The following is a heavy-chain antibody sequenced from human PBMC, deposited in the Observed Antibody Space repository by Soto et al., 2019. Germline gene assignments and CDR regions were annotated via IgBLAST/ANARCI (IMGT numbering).Heavy chain of an antibody. CDR3: ARDMKVTTEDGMDV. CDR1: GFTFSSYG. D-gene: IGHD4-17*01. V-gene: IGHV3-33*01. CDR2: IWYDGSNK. Sequence: QVQLVESGGGVVQPGRSLRLSCAASGFTFSSYGMHWVRQAPGKGLEWVAVIWYDGSNKYYADSVKGRFTIFRDNSKNTMYLQMSSLRVEDTAVYYCARDMKVTTEDGMDVWGQGTTVTVSS. J-gene: IGHJ6*02.